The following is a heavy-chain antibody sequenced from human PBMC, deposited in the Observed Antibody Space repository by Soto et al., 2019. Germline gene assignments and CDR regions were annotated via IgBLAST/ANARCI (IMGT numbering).Heavy chain of an antibody. Sequence: QITLKESGPTLVKPTQTLTLTCTFSGFSLSTSGVGVGWIRQPPGKALEWLALIYWDDDKRYSPSLKSRLTITNDTSKNQVVLTMTNMDPVDTATYYCAHSHSITIFGVVHNWFDPWGQGTLVTVSS. CDR3: AHSHSITIFGVVHNWFDP. J-gene: IGHJ5*02. D-gene: IGHD3-3*01. CDR2: IYWDDDK. V-gene: IGHV2-5*02. CDR1: GFSLSTSGVG.